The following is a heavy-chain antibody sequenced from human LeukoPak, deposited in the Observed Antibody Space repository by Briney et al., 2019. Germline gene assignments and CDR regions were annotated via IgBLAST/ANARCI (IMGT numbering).Heavy chain of an antibody. Sequence: ASVKVSCKAFGYTFTRYYMHWVRQTPGQGPEWMGVISPSGGSTTYAQKLQGRVTMTTDTSTSTAYMELRSLRSDDTAVYYCARDATVAEFDYWGQGTLVTVSS. D-gene: IGHD6-19*01. CDR2: ISPSGGST. J-gene: IGHJ4*02. V-gene: IGHV1-46*01. CDR1: GYTFTRYY. CDR3: ARDATVAEFDY.